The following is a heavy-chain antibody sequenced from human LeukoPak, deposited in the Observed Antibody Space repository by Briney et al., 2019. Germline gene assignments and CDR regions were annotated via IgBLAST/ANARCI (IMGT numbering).Heavy chain of an antibody. D-gene: IGHD4-17*01. V-gene: IGHV1-2*02. J-gene: IGHJ3*02. CDR3: ARGALGYGADLFDI. CDR1: GYTFTDYY. Sequence: GASVKVSCKTSGYTFTDYYFHWVRQAPGQGLEWMGWINPNTGGRGYAQKFQGRVTMTRDTSISAAYMELSSPRSDDTAVYYCARGALGYGADLFDIWGQGTMVTVSS. CDR2: INPNTGGR.